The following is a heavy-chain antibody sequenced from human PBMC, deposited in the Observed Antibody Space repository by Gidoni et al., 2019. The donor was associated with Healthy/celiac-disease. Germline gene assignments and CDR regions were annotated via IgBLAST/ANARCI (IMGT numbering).Heavy chain of an antibody. J-gene: IGHJ4*02. D-gene: IGHD6-19*01. V-gene: IGHV3-21*01. CDR1: GFPFSSYS. CDR2: ISSSSSYI. Sequence: EVQLVESGGGLVKPGGSLGLSCAASGFPFSSYSMNGVRQAPGKGLEWVSSISSSSSYIYYADSVKGRFTISRDNAKNSLYLQMNSLRAEDTAVYYCARGYSSGWYVGKVDYWGQGTLVTVSS. CDR3: ARGYSSGWYVGKVDY.